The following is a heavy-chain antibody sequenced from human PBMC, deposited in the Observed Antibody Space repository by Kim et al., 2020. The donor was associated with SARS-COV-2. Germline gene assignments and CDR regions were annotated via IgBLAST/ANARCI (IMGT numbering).Heavy chain of an antibody. Sequence: SETLSLTCAVYGGSFSGYYWSWIRQPPGKGLEWIGEINHSGSTNYNPSLKSRVTISVDTSKNQFSLKLSSVTAADTAVYYCARVVAMVYATDAFDIWGQGTMVTVSS. CDR1: GGSFSGYY. D-gene: IGHD2-8*01. CDR2: INHSGST. CDR3: ARVVAMVYATDAFDI. J-gene: IGHJ3*02. V-gene: IGHV4-34*01.